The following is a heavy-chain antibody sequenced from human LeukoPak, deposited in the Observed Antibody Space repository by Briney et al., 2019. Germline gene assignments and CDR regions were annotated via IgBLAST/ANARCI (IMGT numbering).Heavy chain of an antibody. CDR1: GFTFSSYW. J-gene: IGHJ4*02. CDR2: INTHGRTT. CDR3: VKYLTWNTADY. V-gene: IGHV3-74*01. D-gene: IGHD1/OR15-1a*01. Sequence: GGSLRLSCAASGFTFSSYWMHWFRQAPGKGLVWVSRINTHGRTTGYADSVRGRFTISRDNAKNTLYLQMNGLRAEDTAVYYCVKYLTWNTADYWGQGTLVTVSS.